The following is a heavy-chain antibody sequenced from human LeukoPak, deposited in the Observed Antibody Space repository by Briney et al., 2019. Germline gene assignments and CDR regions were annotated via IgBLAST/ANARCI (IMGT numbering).Heavy chain of an antibody. CDR3: ARDRGYSYAQRYFDY. J-gene: IGHJ4*02. CDR2: ISAYNGNT. Sequence: GASVKVSCKASGYTFTSYGISWVRQAPGQGLEWMGWISAYNGNTNYAQKLQGRVAMTTDTSTSTAYMELRSLRSDDTAVYYCARDRGYSYAQRYFDYWGQGTLVTVSS. CDR1: GYTFTSYG. V-gene: IGHV1-18*01. D-gene: IGHD5-18*01.